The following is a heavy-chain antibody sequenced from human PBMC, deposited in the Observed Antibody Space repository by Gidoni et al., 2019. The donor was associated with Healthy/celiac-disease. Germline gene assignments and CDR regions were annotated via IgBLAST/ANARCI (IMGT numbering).Heavy chain of an antibody. D-gene: IGHD4-17*01. CDR1: GYSISRGYY. Sequence: QVQLQESGPGLVKPSETLSLTCTVSGYSISRGYYWGWIRQPPGKGLEWIGSIYHSGSTYYNPSLKSRVTISVDTYKNQFSLKLSSVTAADTAVYYCARERGVTTGYYYYMDVWGKGTTVTVSS. V-gene: IGHV4-38-2*02. CDR2: IYHSGST. CDR3: ARERGVTTGYYYYMDV. J-gene: IGHJ6*03.